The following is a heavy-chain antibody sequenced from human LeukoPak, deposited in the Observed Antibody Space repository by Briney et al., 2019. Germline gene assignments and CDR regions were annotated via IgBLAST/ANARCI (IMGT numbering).Heavy chain of an antibody. CDR1: GFTFSDHY. J-gene: IGHJ4*02. CDR3: ARGRIAAAGTDFDY. V-gene: IGHV3-72*01. Sequence: GGSLRLSCAASGFTFSDHYMDWVRQAPGKGLEWVGRTRNKANSYTTEYAASVKGGFTISRDDSKNSLYLQMNSLKTEDTAVYYCARGRIAAAGTDFDYWGQGTLVTVSS. CDR2: TRNKANSYTT. D-gene: IGHD6-13*01.